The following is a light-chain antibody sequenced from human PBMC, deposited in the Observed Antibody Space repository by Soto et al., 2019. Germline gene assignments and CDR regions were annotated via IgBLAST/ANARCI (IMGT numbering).Light chain of an antibody. J-gene: IGLJ1*01. CDR3: CSYAGSYSYV. CDR2: DVT. CDR1: SSDVGGYNY. V-gene: IGLV2-11*01. Sequence: QSALTQPRSVSGSPGQSVAISCTGTSSDVGGYNYVSWYQQHPGKAPKLMIYDVTKRPSGVPDRFSASKSGNTASLTISGLQADHEAAYYCCSYAGSYSYVFGTGTKVTVL.